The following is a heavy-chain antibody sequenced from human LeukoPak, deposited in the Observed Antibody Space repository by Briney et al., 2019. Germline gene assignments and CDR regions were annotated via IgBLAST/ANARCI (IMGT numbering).Heavy chain of an antibody. V-gene: IGHV1-8*02. CDR3: ARVPITMVRGVPYYYMDV. CDR2: INPNSGNT. CDR1: GYTFTGYY. Sequence: ASVKVSCKASGYTFTGYYMHWVRQAPGQGLEWMGWINPNSGNTGYAQKFQGRVTMTRNTSISTAYMELSSLRSEDTAVYYCARVPITMVRGVPYYYMDVWGKGTTVTISS. D-gene: IGHD3-10*01. J-gene: IGHJ6*03.